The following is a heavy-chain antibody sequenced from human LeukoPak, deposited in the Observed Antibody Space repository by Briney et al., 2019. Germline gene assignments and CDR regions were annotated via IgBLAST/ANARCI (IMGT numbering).Heavy chain of an antibody. J-gene: IGHJ4*02. V-gene: IGHV4-39*01. Sequence: NPSETLSLTCTVSGGSISSSNYYWRWIRQPPGRELEWIATINYGGTTYYNPSLKSRVTISVDTSTNQFSLSLSSAPAPATAVYLCARYVVSGSGRFYFDYWGQGSLVTVSS. D-gene: IGHD3-10*01. CDR1: GGSISSSNYY. CDR3: ARYVVSGSGRFYFDY. CDR2: INYGGTT.